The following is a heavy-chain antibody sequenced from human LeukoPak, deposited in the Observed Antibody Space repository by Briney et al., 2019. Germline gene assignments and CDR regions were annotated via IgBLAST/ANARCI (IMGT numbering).Heavy chain of an antibody. V-gene: IGHV4-39*01. J-gene: IGHJ5*02. CDR1: GGSISSSSYY. D-gene: IGHD2-2*01. Sequence: SETLSLTCTVSGGSISSSSYYWGWIRQPPGKGLEWIGSIYYSGSTYYNPSLKSRVTISVDTSKNQVSLKLSSVTAADTAVYYCASLKVVPASLGFDPWGQGTLVTVSS. CDR2: IYYSGST. CDR3: ASLKVVPASLGFDP.